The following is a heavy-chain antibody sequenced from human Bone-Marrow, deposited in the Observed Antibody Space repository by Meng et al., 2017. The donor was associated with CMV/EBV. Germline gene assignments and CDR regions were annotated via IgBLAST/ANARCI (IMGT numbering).Heavy chain of an antibody. V-gene: IGHV3-30*02. CDR2: IRYDGSNK. J-gene: IGHJ4*02. Sequence: GGSLRLSCAASGFTFSSYGMHWVGQAPGKGLEWVAFIRYDGSNKYYADSVKGRFTISRDNSKNTLYLQMNSLRAEDTAVYYCANAPVRYCSSTSCRDFDYWGQGTLVTVSS. CDR1: GFTFSSYG. D-gene: IGHD2-2*01. CDR3: ANAPVRYCSSTSCRDFDY.